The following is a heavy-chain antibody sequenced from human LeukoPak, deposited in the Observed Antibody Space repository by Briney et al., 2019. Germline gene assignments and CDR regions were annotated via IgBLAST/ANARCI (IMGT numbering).Heavy chain of an antibody. J-gene: IGHJ4*02. V-gene: IGHV3-7*05. CDR1: GFPFSTYW. CDR3: ARVMESSSEYYFDY. Sequence: GGSLRLSCAAPGFPFSTYWMSWVRQAPGKVLEWVANIKQDGSERYYVDSVKGRFTISRDNAKNSLDLQMNSLRAEDTAVYYCARVMESSSEYYFDYWGQGTLVTVSS. CDR2: IKQDGSER. D-gene: IGHD6-13*01.